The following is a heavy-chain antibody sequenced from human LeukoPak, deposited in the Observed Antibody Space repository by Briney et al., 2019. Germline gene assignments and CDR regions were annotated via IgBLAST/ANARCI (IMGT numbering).Heavy chain of an antibody. CDR2: ISSSSSYI. Sequence: GGSLRLSCAASGFTFSSYSVTWVRQAPGKGLEWVSSISSSSSYIYYADSVKGRFTISRDNAKNSLYLQMNSLRAEDTAVYYCARDLLRRQQLTGFGYWGQGTLVTVSS. J-gene: IGHJ4*02. V-gene: IGHV3-21*01. D-gene: IGHD6-13*01. CDR1: GFTFSSYS. CDR3: ARDLLRRQQLTGFGY.